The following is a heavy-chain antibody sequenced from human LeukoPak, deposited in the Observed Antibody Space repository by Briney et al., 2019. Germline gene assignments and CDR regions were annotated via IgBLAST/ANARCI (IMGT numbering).Heavy chain of an antibody. D-gene: IGHD1-26*01. CDR1: GYIFTNYH. CDR2: MNPNSGNT. J-gene: IGHJ4*02. V-gene: IGHV1-8*02. Sequence: EASVKVSCKASGYIFTNYHMHWVRQATGQGLEWMGWMNPNSGNTGYAQKFQGRVTMTRNTSISTAYMELSSLRSEDTAVYYCARGPKPPRTVGARVRLFDYWGQGTLVTVSS. CDR3: ARGPKPPRTVGARVRLFDY.